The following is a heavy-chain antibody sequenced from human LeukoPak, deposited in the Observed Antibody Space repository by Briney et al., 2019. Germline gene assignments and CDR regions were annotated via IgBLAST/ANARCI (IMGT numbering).Heavy chain of an antibody. CDR1: EFTVSSTY. Sequence: PGGSLRLSCAASEFTVSSTYMNWVRQAPGKGLEWISVIYSDGSTYYADSVKGRFTISRDTSKNTLYLQMNSLTAEDTAVYYCVRGRPGSYLHFDYWGQGTLVTVSS. D-gene: IGHD3-10*01. V-gene: IGHV3-53*01. J-gene: IGHJ4*02. CDR3: VRGRPGSYLHFDY. CDR2: IYSDGST.